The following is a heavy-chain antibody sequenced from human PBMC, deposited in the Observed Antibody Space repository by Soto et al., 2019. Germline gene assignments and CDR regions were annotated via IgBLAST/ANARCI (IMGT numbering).Heavy chain of an antibody. J-gene: IGHJ3*02. CDR2: INPATGAA. CDR1: GYPVTAYY. D-gene: IGHD3-3*01. CDR3: GGGGGVGVAGSAAFDM. Sequence: QLHLVQSGAVVKKPGASVTVSCSASGYPVTAYYMHWVRQAPGRGLEWMGGINPATGAAKYTQTFQGWVTMARDTSTGTGFMELGGLTSGDTAVFYFGGGGGVGVAGSAAFDMWGQGTLVTVSS. V-gene: IGHV1-2*04.